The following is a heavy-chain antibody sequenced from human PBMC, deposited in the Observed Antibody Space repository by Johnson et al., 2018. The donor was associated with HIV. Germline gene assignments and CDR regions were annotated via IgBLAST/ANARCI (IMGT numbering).Heavy chain of an antibody. CDR3: AKDGAAPASDGAFDI. Sequence: EQLVESGGGLVQPGGSLRLSCAASGFTFSSYAMSWVRQAPGKGLEWVSDISASGGSAYYADSVKGRFTISRDNSKETVYLQMNSLRAEDTAVYYCAKDGAAPASDGAFDIWGQGTMVTVSS. CDR1: GFTFSSYA. J-gene: IGHJ3*02. V-gene: IGHV3-23*04. D-gene: IGHD5-24*01. CDR2: ISASGGSA.